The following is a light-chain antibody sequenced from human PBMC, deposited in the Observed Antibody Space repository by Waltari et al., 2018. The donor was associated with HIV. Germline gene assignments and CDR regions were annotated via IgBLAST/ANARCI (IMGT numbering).Light chain of an antibody. V-gene: IGKV4-1*01. Sequence: VLTQSPDSLAVSLGERDPINCKSSQSVLYNSDNKNYLAWYQQKPGQPPNLLISWASTRESGVPDRFSGSGSGTDFTLTISSLQAEDVAIYYCQQYHTSWTFGQGTKVEIK. J-gene: IGKJ1*01. CDR2: WAS. CDR1: QSVLYNSDNKNY. CDR3: QQYHTSWT.